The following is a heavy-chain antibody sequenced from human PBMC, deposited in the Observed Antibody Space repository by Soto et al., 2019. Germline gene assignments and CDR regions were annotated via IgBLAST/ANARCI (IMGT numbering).Heavy chain of an antibody. Sequence: GGSLRLSCAASGFTFSSYAMHWVRQAPGKGLEWVAVISYDGSNKYYADSVKGRFTISRDNSKNTLYLQMNSLRAEDTAVYYCARDLSGGWSPYYYYGMDVWGQGTTVTVSS. CDR3: ARDLSGGWSPYYYYGMDV. V-gene: IGHV3-30-3*01. CDR2: ISYDGSNK. CDR1: GFTFSSYA. D-gene: IGHD6-19*01. J-gene: IGHJ6*02.